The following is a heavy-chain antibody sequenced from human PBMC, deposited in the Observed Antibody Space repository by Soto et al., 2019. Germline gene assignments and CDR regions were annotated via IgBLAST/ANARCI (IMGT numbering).Heavy chain of an antibody. CDR1: GGSISSYY. V-gene: IGHV4-59*08. CDR3: ARRYYGSGSYFY. CDR2: IYYSGST. Sequence: SETLSLTCTVSGGSISSYYWSWIRQPPGKGLEWIGYIYYSGSTNYNPSLKSRVTISVDTSKNQFSVKLSSVTAADTAVYYCARRYYGSGSYFYWGQGTLVTVSS. J-gene: IGHJ4*02. D-gene: IGHD3-10*01.